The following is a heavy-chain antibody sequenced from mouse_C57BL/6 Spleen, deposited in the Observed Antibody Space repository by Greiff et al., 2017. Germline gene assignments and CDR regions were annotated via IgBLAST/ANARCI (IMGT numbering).Heavy chain of an antibody. Sequence: QVQLQQSGPELVKPGASVKISCKASGYAFSSSWMNWVKQRPGQGLEWIGRIYPGDGDTNYNGKFKGKATLTADQSSSTAYMQRSSLTSEDSAVXFCARHYDDDRYFDVWGTGTTVTVSS. J-gene: IGHJ1*03. CDR1: GYAFSSSW. CDR3: ARHYDDDRYFDV. CDR2: IYPGDGDT. D-gene: IGHD2-3*01. V-gene: IGHV1-82*01.